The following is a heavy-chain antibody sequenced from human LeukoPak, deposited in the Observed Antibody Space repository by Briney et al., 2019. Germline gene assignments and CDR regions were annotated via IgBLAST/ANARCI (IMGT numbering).Heavy chain of an antibody. V-gene: IGHV3-23*01. D-gene: IGHD6-13*01. Sequence: PGGSLRLSCAGSGLIFSNYAMGWVRQTPGKGLDWVSGISASGSKTYYADSVKGRFTISRDNSNNTLDLHMNSLRAEDTAVYFCAKTTGRSSRPLDYWGQGTLVTVSS. CDR2: ISASGSKT. CDR1: GLIFSNYA. CDR3: AKTTGRSSRPLDY. J-gene: IGHJ4*02.